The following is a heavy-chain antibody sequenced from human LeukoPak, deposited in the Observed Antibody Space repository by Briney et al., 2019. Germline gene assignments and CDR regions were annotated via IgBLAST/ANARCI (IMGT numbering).Heavy chain of an antibody. CDR3: ARGDAYSSSWTSYYYYGMDV. D-gene: IGHD6-13*01. J-gene: IGHJ6*02. V-gene: IGHV4-39*01. Sequence: SSETLSLTCTVSGGSISSSSYYWGWIRQPPGKGLEWIGSIYYSGSTYYNPSLKSRVTISVDTSKNQFSLTLSSVTAADTAVYYCARGDAYSSSWTSYYYYGMDVWGQGTTVTVSS. CDR1: GGSISSSSYY. CDR2: IYYSGST.